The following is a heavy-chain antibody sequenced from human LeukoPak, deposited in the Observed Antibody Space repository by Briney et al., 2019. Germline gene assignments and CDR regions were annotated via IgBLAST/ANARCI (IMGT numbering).Heavy chain of an antibody. D-gene: IGHD3-10*01. Sequence: SGGSLRLSCAASGFTFSSYGMHWVRQAPGKGLEWVAFIRYDGSNKYYADSVKGRFTISRDNSKNTLYLQMNSLRAEDTAIYYCAKDLWWFGEFPNAFENWGQGTMVTGSS. V-gene: IGHV3-30*02. CDR1: GFTFSSYG. CDR2: IRYDGSNK. CDR3: AKDLWWFGEFPNAFEN. J-gene: IGHJ3*02.